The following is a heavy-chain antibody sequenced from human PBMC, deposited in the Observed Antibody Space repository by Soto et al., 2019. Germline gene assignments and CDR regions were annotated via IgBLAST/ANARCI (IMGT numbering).Heavy chain of an antibody. V-gene: IGHV4-59*01. D-gene: IGHD2-15*01. CDR2: IYYSGST. CDR1: GGSISSYY. Sequence: SETLSLTCTVSGGSISSYYWSWIRQPPGKGLEWIGYIYYSGSTNYNPSLKSRVTISVDTPKNQFSLKLSSVTAADTAVYYCARSYRRYCSGGSCYSYYYYYMDVWGKGTTVT. J-gene: IGHJ6*03. CDR3: ARSYRRYCSGGSCYSYYYYYMDV.